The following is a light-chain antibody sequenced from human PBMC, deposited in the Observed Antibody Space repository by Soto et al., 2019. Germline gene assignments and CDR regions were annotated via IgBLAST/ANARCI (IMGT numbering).Light chain of an antibody. CDR2: DVT. Sequence: QSVLTQPASVSGSPGQSITISCTGTSSDVGGYNYVSWYQQHPGKAPKLMIYDVTTRPSGVSNRISGSKSGNTASLTISGLHAEDEDDYYCSSYTSSSTLDVVFGGGTQLTVL. CDR3: SSYTSSSTLDVV. V-gene: IGLV2-14*03. CDR1: SSDVGGYNY. J-gene: IGLJ2*01.